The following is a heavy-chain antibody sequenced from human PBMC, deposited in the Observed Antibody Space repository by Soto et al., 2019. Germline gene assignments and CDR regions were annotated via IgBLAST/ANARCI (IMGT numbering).Heavy chain of an antibody. V-gene: IGHV3-30*18. CDR2: ISYDGSNK. D-gene: IGHD2-15*01. CDR1: GFTFTPYG. Sequence: SLRLSCAASGFTFTPYGMHWVRQAPGKGLEWVAVISYDGSNKYYADSVKGRFTISRDNSKNTLYLQMNSLRAEDTALYYCAKEALVVAASPTDYWGQGTLVTVSS. J-gene: IGHJ4*02. CDR3: AKEALVVAASPTDY.